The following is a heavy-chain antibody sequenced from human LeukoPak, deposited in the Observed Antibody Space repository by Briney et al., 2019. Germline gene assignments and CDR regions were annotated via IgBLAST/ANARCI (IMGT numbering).Heavy chain of an antibody. V-gene: IGHV4-39*01. CDR2: IYYSGST. J-gene: IGHJ4*02. Sequence: SETLSLTCTVSGGSISSSSYYWGWIRQPPGKGLEWIGSIYYSGSTYYNPSLKSRVTISVDTSKNQFSLKLSSVTAADTAVYYCARAVLLWFGEFPGYFDYWGQGTLVTVSS. CDR1: GGSISSSSYY. D-gene: IGHD3-10*01. CDR3: ARAVLLWFGEFPGYFDY.